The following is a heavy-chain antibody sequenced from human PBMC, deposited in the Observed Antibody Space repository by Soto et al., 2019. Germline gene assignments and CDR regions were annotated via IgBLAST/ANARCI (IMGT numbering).Heavy chain of an antibody. CDR3: ARFSPRRDYDYVWGSSDAFDI. Sequence: SVKVSCKASGGTFSSYAISWVRQAPGQGLEWMGGIIPIFGTANYAQKFQGRVTITADESTSTAYMELSSLRSEDTAVYYCARFSPRRDYDYVWGSSDAFDIWGQGTMVTVSS. J-gene: IGHJ3*02. CDR2: IIPIFGTA. D-gene: IGHD3-16*01. CDR1: GGTFSSYA. V-gene: IGHV1-69*13.